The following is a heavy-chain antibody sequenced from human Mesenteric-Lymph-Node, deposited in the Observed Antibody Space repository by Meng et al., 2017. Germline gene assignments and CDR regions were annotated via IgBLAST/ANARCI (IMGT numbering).Heavy chain of an antibody. CDR1: GFTFSSYW. CDR3: SLDFYYYYGMDV. J-gene: IGHJ6*02. V-gene: IGHV3-23*01. CDR2: ISGSGGST. Sequence: GESLKISCAASGFTFSSYWMSWVRQAPGKGLEWVSAISGSGGSTYYADSVKGRFTISRDNSKNTLYLQMNSLRAEDTAVYYCSLDFYYYYGMDVWGQGNTVNVSS.